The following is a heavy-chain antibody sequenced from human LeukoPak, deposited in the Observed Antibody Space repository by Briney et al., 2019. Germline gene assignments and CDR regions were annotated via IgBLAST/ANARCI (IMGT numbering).Heavy chain of an antibody. J-gene: IGHJ4*02. V-gene: IGHV3-7*03. Sequence: PGGPLNPSFPPPEFTFDDYAMSWARQAPGKGLEWLANINQDGSEKYYVDSAKGRFTISRDNAKNSLYLEMNGLRAEDTAVYYCARVDGYNSGWFDYWGQGTLVTVSS. CDR2: INQDGSEK. CDR3: ARVDGYNSGWFDY. D-gene: IGHD6-19*01. CDR1: EFTFDDYA.